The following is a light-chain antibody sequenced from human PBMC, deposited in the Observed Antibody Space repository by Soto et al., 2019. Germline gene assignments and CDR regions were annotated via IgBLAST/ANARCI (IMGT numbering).Light chain of an antibody. V-gene: IGKV1-5*03. CDR3: QHYNSYPIT. Sequence: DIQMTQSPSTLSASVGDRVTITCRASQSISSWLAWYQQKPGKAPKSLIYKASSLESGVPSRFSGGGSGTEFTLTINSPQPNDCATYYCQHYNSYPITFGQGTRLEIK. CDR2: KAS. CDR1: QSISSW. J-gene: IGKJ5*01.